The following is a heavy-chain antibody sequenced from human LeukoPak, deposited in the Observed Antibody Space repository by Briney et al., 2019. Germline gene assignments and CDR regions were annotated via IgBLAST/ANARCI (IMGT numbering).Heavy chain of an antibody. Sequence: GGSLRLSCAASGFTFSSYAMSWVRQAPGKGLEWVSGISVSGGSTYYADSVKGRFTISRDNSKNTLYLQMNSLRAEDTAVYYCARLPWSYYVAFDIWGQGTMVTVSS. CDR1: GFTFSSYA. CDR3: ARLPWSYYVAFDI. D-gene: IGHD1-26*01. J-gene: IGHJ3*02. CDR2: ISVSGGST. V-gene: IGHV3-23*01.